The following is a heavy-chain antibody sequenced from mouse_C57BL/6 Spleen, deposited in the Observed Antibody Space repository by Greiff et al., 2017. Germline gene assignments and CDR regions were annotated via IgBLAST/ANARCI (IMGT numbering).Heavy chain of an antibody. CDR1: GFSLTSYG. J-gene: IGHJ3*01. Sequence: QVQLQQSGPGLVQPSQSLSITCTVSGFSLTSYGVHWVRQSPGKGLEWLGVIWSGGSTYYNAAFISRLSISKDNSKSQVFFKMNSLQADDTAIYYCARGGGFAYWGQGTLVTVSA. CDR2: IWSGGST. CDR3: ARGGGFAY. V-gene: IGHV2-2*01.